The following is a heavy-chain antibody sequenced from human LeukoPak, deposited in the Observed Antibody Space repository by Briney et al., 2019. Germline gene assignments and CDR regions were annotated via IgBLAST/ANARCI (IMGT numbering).Heavy chain of an antibody. CDR2: VTGYNGNT. Sequence: ASVKVSCKASDYTFTSYGISWVRQAPGQRLEWMGWVTGYNGNTNYAQKFQGRLTMTTDTSTSTAYMELRSLRSDDTAVYFCARDYGGEDDYWGQGTLVTVSS. CDR3: ARDYGGEDDY. V-gene: IGHV1-18*01. CDR1: DYTFTSYG. J-gene: IGHJ4*02. D-gene: IGHD4-17*01.